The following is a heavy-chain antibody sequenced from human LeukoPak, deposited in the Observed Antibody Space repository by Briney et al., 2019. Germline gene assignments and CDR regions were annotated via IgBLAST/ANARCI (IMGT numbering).Heavy chain of an antibody. J-gene: IGHJ2*01. V-gene: IGHV3-48*04. D-gene: IGHD5-24*01. Sequence: GGSLRLSCAASGFTFDDYAMNWVRQAPGKGLEWVSYISSSSSTIYYADSVKGRFTISRDNAKNSLYLQMNSLRAEDTAVYYCARDPVELATISPWYFDLWGRGTLVTVSS. CDR1: GFTFDDYA. CDR3: ARDPVELATISPWYFDL. CDR2: ISSSSSTI.